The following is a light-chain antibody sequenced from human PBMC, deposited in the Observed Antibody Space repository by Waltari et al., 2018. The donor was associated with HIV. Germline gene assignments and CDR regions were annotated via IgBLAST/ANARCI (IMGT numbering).Light chain of an antibody. J-gene: IGLJ3*02. Sequence: QSVLTQPPSASGTPGQMVTIYCTGSSTNIGSKYPYWYQQLPGTAPKLLIYRNNQRPSGVPDRFSGSKSGTSASLAISGLRSEDEADYYCAAWDDSLSGLHWVFGGGTKLTVL. V-gene: IGLV1-47*01. CDR1: STNIGSKY. CDR3: AAWDDSLSGLHWV. CDR2: RNN.